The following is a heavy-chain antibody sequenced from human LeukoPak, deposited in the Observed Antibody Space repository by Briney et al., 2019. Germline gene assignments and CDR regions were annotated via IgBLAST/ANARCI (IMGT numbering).Heavy chain of an antibody. V-gene: IGHV1-69*04. CDR2: IIPILGIA. D-gene: IGHD1-26*01. J-gene: IGHJ4*02. CDR1: GGTFSSYA. Sequence: SVKVSCKASGGTFSSYAISWVRQAPGQGLEWMGRIIPILGIANYAQKFQGRVTITADKSTSTAYMELSSLRSEDTAVYYCARDGGTYYYFDHWGQGTLVTVSS. CDR3: ARDGGTYYYFDH.